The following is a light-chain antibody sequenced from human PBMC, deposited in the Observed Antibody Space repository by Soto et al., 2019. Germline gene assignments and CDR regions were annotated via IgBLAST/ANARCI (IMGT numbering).Light chain of an antibody. CDR3: QQYGSSPLT. CDR2: GAS. CDR1: QSVSSSY. Sequence: ETVLTQSPGTLSLSPGERATLSCRASQSVSSSYLAWYQQKPGQAPRLLIYGASSRATGIPDRFSGSGSGTDFTLTISRLEPEDFAVYYCQQYGSSPLTVGPGTKVDFK. J-gene: IGKJ3*01. V-gene: IGKV3-20*01.